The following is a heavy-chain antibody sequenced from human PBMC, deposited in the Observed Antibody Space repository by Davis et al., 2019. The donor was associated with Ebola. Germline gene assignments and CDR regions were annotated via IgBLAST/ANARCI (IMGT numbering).Heavy chain of an antibody. CDR2: INSDGSST. CDR3: AREGGVGLHAPYYYYGMDV. D-gene: IGHD4-11*01. V-gene: IGHV3-74*01. CDR1: GFTFSSYW. Sequence: HTGGSLRLSCAASGFTFSSYWMHWVRQAPGKGLVWVSRINSDGSSTSYADSVKGRFTISRDNAKNTLYLQMNSLRAEDTAVYYCAREGGVGLHAPYYYYGMDVWGQGTTVTVSS. J-gene: IGHJ6*02.